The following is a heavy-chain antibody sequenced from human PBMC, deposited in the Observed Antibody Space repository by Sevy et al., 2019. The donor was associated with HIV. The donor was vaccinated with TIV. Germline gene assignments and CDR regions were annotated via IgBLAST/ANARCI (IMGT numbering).Heavy chain of an antibody. D-gene: IGHD2-15*01. CDR3: AKDLKQFWPQDSYYGMDV. CDR2: ISYDSTYK. J-gene: IGHJ6*04. V-gene: IGHV3-30*18. CDR1: GFNFNNYG. Sequence: GGSLRLSCAASGFNFNNYGMNWVRQTPGKGLEWVAVISYDSTYKFFTDSVKGRFSISRDNSKNKVDLQLNSLRPEDTAVYYCAKDLKQFWPQDSYYGMDVWGLGTTVTVSS.